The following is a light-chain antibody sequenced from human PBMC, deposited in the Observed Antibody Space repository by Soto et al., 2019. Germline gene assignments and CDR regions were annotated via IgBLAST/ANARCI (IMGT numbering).Light chain of an antibody. J-gene: IGLJ1*01. CDR3: SSYTLDSALYV. CDR2: EVS. CDR1: GSDVGGYNC. Sequence: QSALTQPASVSGSPGRSITISCTGTGSDVGGYNCVSWYQQYSGKAPKLMIYEVSNRPSGVSNRFSGSKSGNTASLTISGLQAEDEADYYCSSYTLDSALYVFGTGTKVTVL. V-gene: IGLV2-14*01.